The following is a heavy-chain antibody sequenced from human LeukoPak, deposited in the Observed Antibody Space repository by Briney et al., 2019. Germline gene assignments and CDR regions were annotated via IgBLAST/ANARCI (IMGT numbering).Heavy chain of an antibody. V-gene: IGHV3-48*04. J-gene: IGHJ4*02. D-gene: IGHD3-3*01. CDR3: ARSSLSTSFTY. CDR2: IHDTSGAI. Sequence: GGSLRLSCEASGFTFSDYGMNWVRQSPGKGLGWMSYIHDTSGAIYYADSVKGRFVISRDNAKNSLYLQMNSLRAEDTAVYYCARSSLSTSFTYWGQGTLVTVSS. CDR1: GFTFSDYG.